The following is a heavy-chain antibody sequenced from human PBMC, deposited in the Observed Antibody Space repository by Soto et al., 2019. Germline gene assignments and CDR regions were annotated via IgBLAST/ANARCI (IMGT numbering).Heavy chain of an antibody. D-gene: IGHD3-10*01. J-gene: IGHJ6*02. CDR1: GGSISNYY. V-gene: IGHV4-59*12. CDR3: ERVSGIYYYGMDV. Sequence: PSETLSLTCTVSGGSISNYYWSWIRQVPGKGLEWIGYIYSSGSTNYNPSLQSRVTISADTSKNQFSLKLSSVTAADTAVYYCERVSGIYYYGMDVWGQLTTVPVSS. CDR2: IYSSGST.